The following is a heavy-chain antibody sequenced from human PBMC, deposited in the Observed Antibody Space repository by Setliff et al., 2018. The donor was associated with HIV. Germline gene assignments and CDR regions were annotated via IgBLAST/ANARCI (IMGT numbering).Heavy chain of an antibody. CDR3: ARSALWFGEADWYFDL. CDR2: IYKGGST. Sequence: SETLSLTCTVSGGSISSGSYYWSWIRQPAGKGLEWIGWIGYIYKGGSTYYNPSLKSRVTMSEDTSKNQFSLKLRSVTAVDTAVYYCARSALWFGEADWYFDLWGRGTLVTVSS. J-gene: IGHJ2*01. CDR1: GGSISSGSYY. D-gene: IGHD3-10*01. V-gene: IGHV4-61*10.